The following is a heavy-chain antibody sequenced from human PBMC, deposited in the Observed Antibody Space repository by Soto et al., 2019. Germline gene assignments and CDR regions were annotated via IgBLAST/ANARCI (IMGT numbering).Heavy chain of an antibody. CDR3: ASSLGYCSGGSCYPTGFEYKWFDP. CDR1: GGSISSGGYY. CDR2: IYYSGST. V-gene: IGHV4-31*03. J-gene: IGHJ5*02. D-gene: IGHD2-15*01. Sequence: QVQLQESGPGLVKPSQTLSLTCTVSGGSISSGGYYWSWIRQHPGKGMEWIGYIYYSGSTYYNPSLKSRVTISVATSKNQFSLMLSSVTAADTAVYYCASSLGYCSGGSCYPTGFEYKWFDPWGQGTLVTVSS.